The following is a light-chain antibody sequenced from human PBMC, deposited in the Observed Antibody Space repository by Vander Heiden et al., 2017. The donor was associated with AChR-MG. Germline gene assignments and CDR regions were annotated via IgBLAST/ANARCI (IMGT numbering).Light chain of an antibody. CDR1: QTVSSN. J-gene: IGKJ4*01. Sequence: EIVMTLSPATLSVSTGERATLSCSASQTVSSNSAWYQQKPGQAPRLVIYGASTRATDIPARFSRSGSGTEFTLTISSLQSEDFAVYYCQQDNNWPLTFGGGTEVEIK. V-gene: IGKV3-15*01. CDR2: GAS. CDR3: QQDNNWPLT.